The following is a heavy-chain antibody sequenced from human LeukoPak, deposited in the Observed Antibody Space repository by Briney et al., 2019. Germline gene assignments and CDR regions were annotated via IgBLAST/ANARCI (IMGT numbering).Heavy chain of an antibody. V-gene: IGHV3-48*04. CDR3: ARGGSYYGDAFDI. Sequence: GGSLRLSCAASGFTFSSHWMSWVRQAPGKGLEWVSYISSSGSTIYYADSVKGRFTISRDNAKNSLYLQMNSLRAEDTAVYYCARGGSYYGDAFDIWGQGTMVTVSS. D-gene: IGHD1-26*01. CDR1: GFTFSSHW. J-gene: IGHJ3*02. CDR2: ISSSGSTI.